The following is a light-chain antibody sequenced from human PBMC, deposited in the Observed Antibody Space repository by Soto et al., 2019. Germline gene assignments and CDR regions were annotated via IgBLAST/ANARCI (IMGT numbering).Light chain of an antibody. CDR1: QSVLYSSNNKNY. J-gene: IGKJ5*01. CDR2: WAS. CDR3: QQYYSIPIS. Sequence: DIVMTQSPDSLAVSLGERATINCKSSQSVLYSSNNKNYLAWYQQKPGQPPKLLIYWASTRESGVPDRFSGRGSGTDFTLTINSPQAEDVAVYYCQQYYSIPISFGQGTRLEIK. V-gene: IGKV4-1*01.